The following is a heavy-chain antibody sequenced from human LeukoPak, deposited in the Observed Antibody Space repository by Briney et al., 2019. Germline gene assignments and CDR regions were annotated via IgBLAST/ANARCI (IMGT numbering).Heavy chain of an antibody. V-gene: IGHV1-24*01. CDR2: FDPEDGET. Sequence: ASVKVSCKVSGYTLTELSMHWVRQAPGKGLEWMGGFDPEDGETIYAQKFQGRVTMTEDTSTDTAYMELSSLRSDDTAVYYCARGTYYDFWSGYFRDPYNFDYWGQGTLVTVSS. J-gene: IGHJ4*02. CDR3: ARGTYYDFWSGYFRDPYNFDY. CDR1: GYTLTELS. D-gene: IGHD3-3*01.